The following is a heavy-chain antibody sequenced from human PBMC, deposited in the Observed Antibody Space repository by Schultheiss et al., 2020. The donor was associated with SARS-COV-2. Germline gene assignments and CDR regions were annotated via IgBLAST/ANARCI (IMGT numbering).Heavy chain of an antibody. V-gene: IGHV4-30-2*01. J-gene: IGHJ4*02. CDR2: IYHNGNR. CDR3: ARERNGWLRLGYFDY. D-gene: IGHD5-12*01. Sequence: SETLSLTCAVSGGSISGGPYSWSWIRQPPGKGLEWIGRIYHNGNRYYNPSLKSRVTTSVDTSKNQFSLKLSSVTAADTAVYYCARERNGWLRLGYFDYWGQGTLVTVSS. CDR1: GGSISGGPYS.